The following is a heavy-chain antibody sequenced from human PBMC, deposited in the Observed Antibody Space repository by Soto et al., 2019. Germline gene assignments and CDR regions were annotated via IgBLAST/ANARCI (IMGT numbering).Heavy chain of an antibody. D-gene: IGHD2-2*01. Sequence: SVKVSCKASGGTFSSYAISWVRQAPGQGLEWMGGIIPIFGTANYAQKFQGRVTITADKSTSTAYMELSSLRSEDRAVYYCARDRGIVVVPAALNWFDPWGQGTLVTVSS. CDR1: GGTFSSYA. CDR2: IIPIFGTA. J-gene: IGHJ5*02. V-gene: IGHV1-69*06. CDR3: ARDRGIVVVPAALNWFDP.